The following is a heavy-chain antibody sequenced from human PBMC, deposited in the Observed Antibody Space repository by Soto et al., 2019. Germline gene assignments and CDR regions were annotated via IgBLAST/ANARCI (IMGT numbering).Heavy chain of an antibody. V-gene: IGHV3-74*01. CDR1: GFSFNNYW. Sequence: EVQLVESGGGLVQPGGSLRLSCAASGFSFNNYWMHWVRQAPGKGPVWVSRINKDGSVTNYADSVKGRFTISRDNARNTVDLQMNSLRTDDTAVYHCERGDGGDVGSSSWYRDAFDVWGQGTMVTVSS. D-gene: IGHD6-13*01. CDR2: INKDGSVT. CDR3: ERGDGGDVGSSSWYRDAFDV. J-gene: IGHJ3*01.